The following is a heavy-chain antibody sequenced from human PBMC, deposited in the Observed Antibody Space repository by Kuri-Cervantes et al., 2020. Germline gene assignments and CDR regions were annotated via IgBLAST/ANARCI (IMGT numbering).Heavy chain of an antibody. D-gene: IGHD6-19*01. CDR2: IWSDGSNQ. CDR3: ARDTSKGSSGWFRIDY. J-gene: IGHJ4*02. V-gene: IGHV3-30*07. Sequence: GGSLRLSCAASGFTFSSYAMHWVRQAPGKGLEWVAVIWSDGSNQYYADSVKGRFTISRDNSKNTLFLHMNSLRAEDTAVYYCARDTSKGSSGWFRIDYWGQGTLVTVSS. CDR1: GFTFSSYA.